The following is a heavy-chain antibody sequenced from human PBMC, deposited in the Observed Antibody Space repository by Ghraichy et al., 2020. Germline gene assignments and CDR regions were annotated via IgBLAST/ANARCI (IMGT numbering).Heavy chain of an antibody. V-gene: IGHV1-69*13. Sequence: SVKVSCKASGGTFSSYAISWVRQAPGQGLEWMGGIIPIFGTANYAQKFQGRVTITADEYTSTAYMELSSLRSEDTAVYYCARDLPPYCGGDCYSGDAFDIWGQGTMVTVSS. CDR1: GGTFSSYA. CDR2: IIPIFGTA. J-gene: IGHJ3*02. CDR3: ARDLPPYCGGDCYSGDAFDI. D-gene: IGHD2-21*02.